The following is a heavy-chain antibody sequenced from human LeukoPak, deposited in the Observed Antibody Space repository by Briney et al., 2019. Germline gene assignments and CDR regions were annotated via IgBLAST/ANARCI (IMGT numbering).Heavy chain of an antibody. V-gene: IGHV4-59*01. Sequence: PSKTLSLTCTVSGGSISSYYWSWIRQPPGKGLEWIGYIYYSGSTNYNPSLKSRVTISVDTSKNQFSLKLSSVTAADTAVYYCARTTEAHSWRTRYYDYYMDVWGKGTTVTVSS. CDR1: GGSISSYY. CDR2: IYYSGST. J-gene: IGHJ6*03. D-gene: IGHD6-13*01. CDR3: ARTTEAHSWRTRYYDYYMDV.